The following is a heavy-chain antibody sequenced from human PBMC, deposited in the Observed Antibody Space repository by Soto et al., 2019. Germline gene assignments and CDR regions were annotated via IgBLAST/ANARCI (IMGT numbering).Heavy chain of an antibody. CDR3: VRWDSGNPEN. V-gene: IGHV3-72*01. CDR1: GFTLSDHY. J-gene: IGHJ4*02. CDR2: TKNKAQRYTT. D-gene: IGHD1-26*01. Sequence: EVQLVESGGGLVQPGGSLRLSCVVSGFTLSDHYIDWVRQAPGKGLEWVGRTKNKAQRYTTEYAASVKGRFTISRDDSENPVYLQMNSLKTEDTAVYYCVRWDSGNPENWGQGTLVTVYS.